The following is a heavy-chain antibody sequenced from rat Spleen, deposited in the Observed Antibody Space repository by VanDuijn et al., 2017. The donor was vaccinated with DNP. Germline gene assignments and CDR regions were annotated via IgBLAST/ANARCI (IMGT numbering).Heavy chain of an antibody. CDR1: GFIFSNYW. D-gene: IGHD1-12*02. V-gene: IGHV5-31*01. CDR3: TRHQYYDGTYYNWFAY. J-gene: IGHJ3*01. CDR2: ISNAGDNI. Sequence: EVQLVESGGGPVQPGRSLKLSCVASGFIFSNYWMTWIRQAPGKGLEWVASISNAGDNIYYSDSVRGRFSLSRDNAQSTLYLQMDSLRSEDTASYYCTRHQYYDGTYYNWFAYWGQGTLVTVSS.